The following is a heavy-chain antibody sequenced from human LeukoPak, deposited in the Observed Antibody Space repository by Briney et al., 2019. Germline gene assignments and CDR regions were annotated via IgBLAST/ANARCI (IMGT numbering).Heavy chain of an antibody. D-gene: IGHD3-16*02. Sequence: GASVKVSCKASGYTFTSYYMHWVRQAPGQGLEWMGIINPSGGSTSYAQKFQGRVTMTRDMSTSTVYMELSSLRSEDTVVYYCARSRYSDYVWGSYRPYYYYYYMDVWGKGTTVTVSS. CDR3: ARSRYSDYVWGSYRPYYYYYYMDV. CDR1: GYTFTSYY. J-gene: IGHJ6*03. CDR2: INPSGGST. V-gene: IGHV1-46*01.